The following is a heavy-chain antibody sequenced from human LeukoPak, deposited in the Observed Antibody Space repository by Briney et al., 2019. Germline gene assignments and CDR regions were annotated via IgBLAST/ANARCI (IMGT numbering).Heavy chain of an antibody. CDR3: AKDNWGFYYYYYYMDV. Sequence: GGSLRLPCAASGFTFSSYAMSWVRQAPGKGLEWVSAISGSGGSTYYADSVKGRFTISRDNSKNTLYLQMNSLRAEDTAVYYCAKDNWGFYYYYYYMDVWGKGTTVTVSS. J-gene: IGHJ6*03. CDR2: ISGSGGST. D-gene: IGHD7-27*01. CDR1: GFTFSSYA. V-gene: IGHV3-23*01.